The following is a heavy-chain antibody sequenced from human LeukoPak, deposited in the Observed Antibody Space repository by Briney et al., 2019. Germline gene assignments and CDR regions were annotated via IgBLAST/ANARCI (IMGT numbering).Heavy chain of an antibody. CDR2: INSDGSST. Sequence: GSLRLSCAASGFPFSSYWMHWVRQAPGKGLVWVSRINSDGSSTSYADSVKGRFTISRDNAKNTLDLQMNSLRAEDTAVYYCARGPGRVAVPATGSFDIWGQGTMVTVSS. CDR1: GFPFSSYW. CDR3: ARGPGRVAVPATGSFDI. J-gene: IGHJ3*02. D-gene: IGHD2-2*01. V-gene: IGHV3-74*01.